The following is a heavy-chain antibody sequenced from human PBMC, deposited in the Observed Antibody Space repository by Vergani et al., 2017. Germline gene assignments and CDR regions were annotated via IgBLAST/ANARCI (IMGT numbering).Heavy chain of an antibody. CDR1: GYSISSGYY. D-gene: IGHD4-17*01. CDR3: ARRTDGDYLDY. J-gene: IGHJ4*02. V-gene: IGHV4-38-2*01. CDR2: IYHSGST. Sequence: QVQLQESGPGLVKPSETLSLTCAVSGYSISSGYYWGWIRQPPGKGLEWIGSIYHSGSTYYNPSLQSRVTISVDTSKNQFSLKLSSVTAADTAVYYGARRTDGDYLDYWGQGTLVTVSS.